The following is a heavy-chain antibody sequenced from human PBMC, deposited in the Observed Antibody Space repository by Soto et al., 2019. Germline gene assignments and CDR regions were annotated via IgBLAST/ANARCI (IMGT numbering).Heavy chain of an antibody. CDR3: AGDIRSGSYRFDY. D-gene: IGHD1-26*01. CDR1: EGSMGSYW. V-gene: IGHV4-59*08. J-gene: IGHJ4*02. Sequence: SEPLCLRCTVSEGSMGSYWWRWLRQPPGKGLEWIGYIYDSGSTLYNPSLKSRVTISVDRPNNQFSLKLRSVTAADTAIYYCAGDIRSGSYRFDYWGQGPLVTVS. CDR2: IYDSGST.